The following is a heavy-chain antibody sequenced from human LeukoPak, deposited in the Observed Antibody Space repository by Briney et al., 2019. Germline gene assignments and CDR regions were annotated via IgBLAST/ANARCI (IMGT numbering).Heavy chain of an antibody. D-gene: IGHD3-16*01. CDR2: IYYSGST. J-gene: IGHJ6*03. CDR1: GGSIRNYY. V-gene: IGHV4-59*01. Sequence: SETLSLTCTVSGGSIRNYYWSWIRQPPGKGLEWIGYIYYSGSTNYNPSLKSRVTISVDTSKNQFSLKLSSVAAADTAVYYCARETSQKGAHYMDVWGKGTTVTISS. CDR3: ARETSQKGAHYMDV.